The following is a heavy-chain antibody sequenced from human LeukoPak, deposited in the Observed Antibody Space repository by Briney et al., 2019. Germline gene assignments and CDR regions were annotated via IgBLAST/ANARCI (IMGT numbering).Heavy chain of an antibody. V-gene: IGHV3-49*04. CDR2: IRSKEFGGTT. D-gene: IGHD4-23*01. CDR1: GFTFGDYA. Sequence: QTGGSLRLSCTASGFTFGDYAISWVRQAPGKGLEWVGFIRSKEFGGTTEYAASVKGRFTISRDDSKSIAYLQMNSLKTEDTAVYYCTRGFSPLTTVVTPFDYWGQGTLVTVSS. CDR3: TRGFSPLTTVVTPFDY. J-gene: IGHJ4*02.